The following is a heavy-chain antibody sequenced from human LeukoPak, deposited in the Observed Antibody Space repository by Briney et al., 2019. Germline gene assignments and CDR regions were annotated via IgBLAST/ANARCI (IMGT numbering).Heavy chain of an antibody. CDR1: GGSFTGYY. CDR3: ARSGGSSVTDAFDI. CDR2: INHSGST. V-gene: IGHV4-34*01. D-gene: IGHD2-2*01. Sequence: NPSETLSLTCAVYGGSFTGYYWSWIRQPPGKGLEWIGEINHSGSTNYDPSLKSRVTLSVDTSKNQFSLKLSSVTAADTAVYYCARSGGSSVTDAFDIWGQGTMVTVSS. J-gene: IGHJ3*02.